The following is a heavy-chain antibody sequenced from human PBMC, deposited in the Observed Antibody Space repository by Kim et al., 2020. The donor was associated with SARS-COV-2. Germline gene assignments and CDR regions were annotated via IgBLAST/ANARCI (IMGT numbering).Heavy chain of an antibody. Sequence: SETLSLTCTVSGGSISSYYWSWIRQPPGKGLEWIGYIYYSGSTNYNPSLKSRVTISVDTSKNQFSLKLSSVTAADTAVYYCARRRDGYNSYYYDYWGQG. V-gene: IGHV4-59*01. CDR2: IYYSGST. CDR3: ARRRDGYNSYYYDY. J-gene: IGHJ4*02. D-gene: IGHD5-12*01. CDR1: GGSISSYY.